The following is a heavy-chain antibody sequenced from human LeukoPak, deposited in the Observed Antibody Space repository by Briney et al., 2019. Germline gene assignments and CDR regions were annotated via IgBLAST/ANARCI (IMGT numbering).Heavy chain of an antibody. Sequence: GGSLRLSCAASGFTFSSYEMNWVRQAPGKGLEWVSAISGSGGSTYYADSVKGRFTISRDNSKNTLYLQMNSLRAEDTAVYYCAKEGYNGSGSYLDYWGQGTLVTVSS. V-gene: IGHV3-23*01. D-gene: IGHD3-10*01. CDR2: ISGSGGST. J-gene: IGHJ4*02. CDR3: AKEGYNGSGSYLDY. CDR1: GFTFSSYE.